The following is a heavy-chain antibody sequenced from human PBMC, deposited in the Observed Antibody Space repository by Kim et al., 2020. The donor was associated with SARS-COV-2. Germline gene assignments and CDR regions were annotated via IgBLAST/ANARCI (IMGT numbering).Heavy chain of an antibody. D-gene: IGHD4-17*01. CDR2: IIPILGIA. CDR1: GGTFSSYA. CDR3: ARDGVDGDYGIYYYYMDV. Sequence: SVKVSCKASGGTFSSYAISWVRQAPGQGLEWMGRIIPILGIANYAQKFQGRVTITADKSTSTAYMELSSLRSEDTAVYYCARDGVDGDYGIYYYYMDVWGKGTTVTVSS. J-gene: IGHJ6*03. V-gene: IGHV1-69*04.